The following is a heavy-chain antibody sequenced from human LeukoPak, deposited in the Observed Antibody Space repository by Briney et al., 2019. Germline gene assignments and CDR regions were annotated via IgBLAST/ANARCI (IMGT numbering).Heavy chain of an antibody. CDR3: ARDEWFGEPNPHYYYMDV. Sequence: PSETLSLTCAVSGDSISGFYWSWIRQPAGKGLEWIGRIYTSGSTNYNPSLKSRVTMSVDTSKNQFSLKLSSVTAADTAVYYCARDEWFGEPNPHYYYMDVWGKGTTVTISS. V-gene: IGHV4-4*07. CDR1: GDSISGFY. D-gene: IGHD3-10*01. CDR2: IYTSGST. J-gene: IGHJ6*03.